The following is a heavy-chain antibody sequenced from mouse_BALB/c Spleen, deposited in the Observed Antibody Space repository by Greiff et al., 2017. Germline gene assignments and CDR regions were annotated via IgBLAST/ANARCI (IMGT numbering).Heavy chain of an antibody. CDR3: AREGLLRLRSYFDY. J-gene: IGHJ2*01. Sequence: DLVKPGASVKLSCKASGYTFTSYWINWIKQRPGQGLEWIGHIAPGSGSTYYNEMFKGKATLTVDTSSSTAYIQLSSLSSEDSAVYFCAREGLLRLRSYFDYWGQGTTLTVSS. D-gene: IGHD1-2*01. CDR2: IAPGSGST. CDR1: GYTFTSYW. V-gene: IGHV1S41*01.